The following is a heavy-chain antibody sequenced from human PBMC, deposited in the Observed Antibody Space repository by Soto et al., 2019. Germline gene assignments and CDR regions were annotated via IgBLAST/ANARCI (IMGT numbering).Heavy chain of an antibody. CDR1: GGSISSYY. D-gene: IGHD3-16*01. CDR3: ARHLGPTGVMD. CDR2: IGPGGNS. Sequence: SETLSLTCTVSGGSISSYYWGWTRQSPGKGLEWIASIGPGGNSNYNPSLKSRVTISSDASTNHFSLTVTSVTAADTAIYYCARHLGPTGVMDWGKGLLVTVSS. J-gene: IGHJ4*02. V-gene: IGHV4-59*08.